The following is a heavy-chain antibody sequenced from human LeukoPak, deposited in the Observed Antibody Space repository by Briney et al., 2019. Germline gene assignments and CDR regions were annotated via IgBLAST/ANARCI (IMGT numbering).Heavy chain of an antibody. CDR2: INPNSGGT. CDR1: GYTFTGYY. D-gene: IGHD2-15*01. CDR3: ARGGTPNCSGGSCYDY. Sequence: ASVKLSCKASGYTFTGYYMHWVRQAPGQGLEWMGWINPNSGGTNYAQKFQGRVTMTRDTSISTAYMELSRLRSDDTAVYYCARGGTPNCSGGSCYDYWGQGTLVTVSS. J-gene: IGHJ4*02. V-gene: IGHV1-2*02.